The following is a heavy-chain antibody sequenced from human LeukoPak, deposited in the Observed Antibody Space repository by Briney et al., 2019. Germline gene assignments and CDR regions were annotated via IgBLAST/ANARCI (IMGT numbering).Heavy chain of an antibody. J-gene: IGHJ4*02. CDR3: AKPQYSSGWTTSWIDY. CDR2: ISYDGSNK. D-gene: IGHD6-19*01. CDR1: GFTFSSYA. V-gene: IGHV3-30-3*02. Sequence: GGSLRLSCAASGFTFSSYAMHWVRQAPGKGLEWVAVISYDGSNKYYADSVKGRFTISRDNSKNTLYLQMNSLRAEDTAVYYCAKPQYSSGWTTSWIDYWGQGTLVTVSS.